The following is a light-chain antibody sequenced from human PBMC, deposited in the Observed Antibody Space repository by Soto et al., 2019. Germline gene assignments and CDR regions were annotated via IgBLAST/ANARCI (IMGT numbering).Light chain of an antibody. CDR1: QSLLYSNGYNY. Sequence: DIVMTQSPLSLPVTPGEPASISCRSSQSLLYSNGYNYLDWYLQKPGQSPQLLIYMGSNRASGVPDRCSGSGSGTDFTLKISRVEAEDVGIYYCMQTLQTRTFGQGTEVEIK. CDR2: MGS. CDR3: MQTLQTRT. J-gene: IGKJ1*01. V-gene: IGKV2-28*01.